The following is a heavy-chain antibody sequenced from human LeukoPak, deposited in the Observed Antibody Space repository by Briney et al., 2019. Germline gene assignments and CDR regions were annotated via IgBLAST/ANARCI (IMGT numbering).Heavy chain of an antibody. D-gene: IGHD4/OR15-4a*01. V-gene: IGHV4-34*01. CDR3: ARVRLGLWPDKADYYYYMDV. Sequence: SETLSLTCAAYGGSFSVYYWSWIRQPPGKGLEWIGEINDSGRTNYNPSLKSRVTISVDTSKNQFSLKLSSVTAADTAVYYCARVRLGLWPDKADYYYYMDVWGKGTTVTVSS. J-gene: IGHJ6*03. CDR2: INDSGRT. CDR1: GGSFSVYY.